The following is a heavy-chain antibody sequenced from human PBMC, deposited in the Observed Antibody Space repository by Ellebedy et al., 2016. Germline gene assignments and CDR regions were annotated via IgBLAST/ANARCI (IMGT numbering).Heavy chain of an antibody. CDR3: ARATYDHGYWYFDL. CDR2: IYYSGST. D-gene: IGHD3-22*01. CDR1: GGSISSYY. Sequence: GSLRLSCTVSGGSISSYYWSWIRQPPGKGLEWIGYIYYSGSTNYNPSLKSRVTISVDTSKNQFSLKLSSVTAADTAVYYCARATYDHGYWYFDLWGRGTLVTVSS. J-gene: IGHJ2*01. V-gene: IGHV4-59*01.